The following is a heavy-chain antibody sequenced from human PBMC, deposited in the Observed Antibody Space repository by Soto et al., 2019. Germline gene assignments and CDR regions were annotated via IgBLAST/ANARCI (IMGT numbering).Heavy chain of an antibody. V-gene: IGHV1-69*01. J-gene: IGHJ6*01. CDR1: GGTFSSYA. D-gene: IGHD3-10*01. CDR3: ASPHSGSYRRGPYYYFYYGMDV. CDR2: IIPIFGTA. Sequence: QVQLVQSGAEVKKPGSSVKVSCKASGGTFSSYAISWVRQAPGQGLEWMGGIIPIFGTANYAQKFQGRVTITADESTCTAYMEVSSLRSEDQGVYYCASPHSGSYRRGPYYYFYYGMDVWGQGSTVTVSS.